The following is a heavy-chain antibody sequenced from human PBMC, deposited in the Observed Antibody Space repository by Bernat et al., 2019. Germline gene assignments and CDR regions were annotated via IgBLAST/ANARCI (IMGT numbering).Heavy chain of an antibody. CDR1: GFTFSSYG. CDR2: ISYDGSNK. J-gene: IGHJ4*02. V-gene: IGHV3-30*03. D-gene: IGHD2-2*01. Sequence: LSCAASGFTFSSYGMHWVRQAPGKGLEWVAVISYDGSNKYYADSVKGRFTISRDNSKNTLYLQMNSLRAEDTAVYYCARDLGDVVPAAMDYWGQGTLV. CDR3: ARDLGDVVPAAMDY.